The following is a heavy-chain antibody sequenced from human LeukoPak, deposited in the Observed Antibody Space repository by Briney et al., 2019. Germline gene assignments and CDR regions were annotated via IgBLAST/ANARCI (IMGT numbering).Heavy chain of an antibody. CDR2: INHSGST. J-gene: IGHJ4*02. D-gene: IGHD3-10*01. Sequence: SETLSLTCAVYGGSFSGYYWSWIRQPPGKGLEWIGEINHSGSTNYNPSLKSRVTISVDTSKNQFSLKLSSVTAEDTAVYYCARDHYYGSGSYSDYWGQGTLVTVSS. CDR3: ARDHYYGSGSYSDY. CDR1: GGSFSGYY. V-gene: IGHV4-34*01.